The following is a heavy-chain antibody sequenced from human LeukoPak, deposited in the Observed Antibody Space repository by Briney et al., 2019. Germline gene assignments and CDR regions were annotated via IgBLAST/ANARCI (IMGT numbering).Heavy chain of an antibody. CDR2: TYYRSKWYN. Sequence: SQTLSLTCAISGDSVSSNNGAWNWIRQSPSRGLEWLGRTYYRSKWYNDYAESMKGRITINPDTSKNQFSVQLNSVTPEDTAGYSCARDVGNTGWYTFDYWGQGTLVTVSS. CDR1: GDSVSSNNGA. V-gene: IGHV6-1*01. CDR3: ARDVGNTGWYTFDY. J-gene: IGHJ4*02. D-gene: IGHD6-19*01.